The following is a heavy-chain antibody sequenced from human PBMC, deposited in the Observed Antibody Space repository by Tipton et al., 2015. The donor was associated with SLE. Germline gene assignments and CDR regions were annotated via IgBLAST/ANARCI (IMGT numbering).Heavy chain of an antibody. Sequence: TLSLTCTVSGDSISSTSYYWGWVRQPPGKGLEWIGCIYYTGNTYYSPSLKSRVIISVDTSKNQFSLNLSSVTAADTAVYYCARLAGGIQLWSHWYFDLWGRGTLVTVSS. D-gene: IGHD5-18*01. CDR2: IYYTGNT. CDR1: GDSISSTSYY. J-gene: IGHJ2*01. CDR3: ARLAGGIQLWSHWYFDL. V-gene: IGHV4-39*01.